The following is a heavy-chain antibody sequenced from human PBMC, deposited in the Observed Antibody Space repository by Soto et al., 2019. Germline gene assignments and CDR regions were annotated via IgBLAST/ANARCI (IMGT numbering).Heavy chain of an antibody. CDR2: ISSSSSTI. CDR1: VFTFSSYS. J-gene: IGHJ4*02. Sequence: HPGGSLRLSCAASVFTFSSYSMNWVRQAPGKGLEWVSYISSSSSTIYYADSVKGRFTISRDNAKNSLYLQMNSLRAEDTAVYYCARVPWGSTSWAWYFDYWGQGTLVTVSS. D-gene: IGHD2-2*01. V-gene: IGHV3-48*01. CDR3: ARVPWGSTSWAWYFDY.